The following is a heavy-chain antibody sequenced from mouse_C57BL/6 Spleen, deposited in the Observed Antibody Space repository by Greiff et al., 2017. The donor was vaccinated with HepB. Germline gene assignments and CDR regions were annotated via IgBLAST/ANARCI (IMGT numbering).Heavy chain of an antibody. CDR2: ISYDGSN. V-gene: IGHV3-6*01. CDR1: GYSITSGYY. J-gene: IGHJ3*01. D-gene: IGHD2-4*01. CDR3: ARDNYDYDGFAY. Sequence: EVKLQESGPGLVKPSQSLSLTCSVTGYSITSGYYWTWIRQFPGNKLEWMGYISYDGSNNYNPSLKNRISITRDTSKNQFFLKLNSVTTEDTATYYCARDNYDYDGFAYWGQGTLVTVSA.